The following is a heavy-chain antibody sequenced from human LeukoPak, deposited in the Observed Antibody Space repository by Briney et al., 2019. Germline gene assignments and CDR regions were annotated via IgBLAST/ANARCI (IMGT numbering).Heavy chain of an antibody. V-gene: IGHV1-18*01. CDR3: ARDRSGNQRIDY. CDR1: GYTFTIYG. J-gene: IGHJ4*02. D-gene: IGHD3-10*01. Sequence: ASVKVSCKASGYTFTIYGISWVRQAPGQGLEWMGWISAYNGNTNYAQKLQGRVTMTTDTPTSTAYMELRSLRSDDTAVYYCARDRSGNQRIDYWGQGTLVTVSS. CDR2: ISAYNGNT.